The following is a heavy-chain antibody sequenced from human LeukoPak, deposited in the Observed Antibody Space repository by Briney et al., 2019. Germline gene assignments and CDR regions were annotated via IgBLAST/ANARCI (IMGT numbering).Heavy chain of an antibody. V-gene: IGHV4-34*01. D-gene: IGHD3-22*01. CDR1: GGSFSGYY. CDR2: INHSGST. CDR3: AREDDYDSSGYYYEPSEYFQH. J-gene: IGHJ1*01. Sequence: SETLSLTCAVDGGSFSGYYWSWVRQPPGKGLEWIGEINHSGSTNYNPSLKSRVTISVDTSKNQFSLKLSSVTAADTAVYYCAREDDYDSSGYYYEPSEYFQHWGQGTLVTVSS.